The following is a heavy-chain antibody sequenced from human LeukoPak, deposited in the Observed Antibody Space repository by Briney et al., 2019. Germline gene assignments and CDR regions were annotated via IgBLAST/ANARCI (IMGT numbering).Heavy chain of an antibody. D-gene: IGHD2-21*02. J-gene: IGHJ3*02. V-gene: IGHV1-8*01. CDR3: ARGGYYCGGDCYDAFDI. Sequence: PNSGNTGYAQKFQGRVTMTRNTSISTAYMELSSLRSEDTAVYYCARGGYYCGGDCYDAFDIWGQGTMVTVSS. CDR2: PNSGNT.